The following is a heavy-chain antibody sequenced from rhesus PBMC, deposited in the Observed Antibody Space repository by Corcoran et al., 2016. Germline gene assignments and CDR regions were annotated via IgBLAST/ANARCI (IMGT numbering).Heavy chain of an antibody. CDR2: IYGSSTST. J-gene: IGHJ2*01. CDR1: GGSISDSYR. CDR3: ARGMGGSGYFDL. V-gene: IGHV4S10*01. Sequence: QVQLQESGPGVVKPSETLSLTCAVSGGSISDSYRWSWIRQPPGKGLEWIGYIYGSSTSTNHNPSLKSRVTISKDTSKNQFSLKLSSVTAADTAVYYCARGMGGSGYFDLWGPGTPITISS. D-gene: IGHD3-34*01.